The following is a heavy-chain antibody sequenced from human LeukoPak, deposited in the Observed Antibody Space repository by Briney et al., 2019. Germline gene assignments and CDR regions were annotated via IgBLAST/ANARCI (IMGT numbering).Heavy chain of an antibody. D-gene: IGHD3-22*01. CDR1: GFTFSSYS. CDR2: ISSSGSNI. V-gene: IGHV3-48*02. CDR3: ARYDSSGYYNSGLDY. J-gene: IGHJ4*02. Sequence: GGSLRLSCAASGFTFSSYSMNWVRQAPGKGLEWVSYISSSGSNIYYADSVKGRFTISRDSAKNSLYLQMNSLRDEDTAVYYCARYDSSGYYNSGLDYWGQGTLVTVSS.